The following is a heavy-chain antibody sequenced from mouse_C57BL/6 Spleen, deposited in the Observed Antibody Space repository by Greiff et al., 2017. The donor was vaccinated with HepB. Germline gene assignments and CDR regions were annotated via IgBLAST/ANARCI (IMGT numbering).Heavy chain of an antibody. Sequence: QVQLQQPGAELVKPGASVKLSCKASGYTFTSYWMHWVKQRPGQGLAWIGMIHPNSGSTNYNEKFKSKATLTVDKSASTAYMQLSSLTSEDSAVYYCAKIWDYGSPYYFDYWGQGTTLTVSS. CDR3: AKIWDYGSPYYFDY. D-gene: IGHD1-1*01. J-gene: IGHJ2*01. CDR1: GYTFTSYW. V-gene: IGHV1-64*01. CDR2: IHPNSGST.